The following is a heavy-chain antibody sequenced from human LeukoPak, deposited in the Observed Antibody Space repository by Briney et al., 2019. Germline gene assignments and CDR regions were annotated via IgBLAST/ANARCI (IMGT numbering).Heavy chain of an antibody. D-gene: IGHD3-22*01. CDR2: ISAYNGNT. V-gene: IGHV1-18*01. CDR3: ARVGGYYPSHWYFDL. Sequence: ASVKVSCKASGYTFSSYGISWVRQAPGQGLEWMGWISAYNGNTNYAQKLQGRVTMTTDTSTSTAYMELRSLRSDDTAVYYCARVGGYYPSHWYFDLWGRGTLVTVSS. CDR1: GYTFSSYG. J-gene: IGHJ2*01.